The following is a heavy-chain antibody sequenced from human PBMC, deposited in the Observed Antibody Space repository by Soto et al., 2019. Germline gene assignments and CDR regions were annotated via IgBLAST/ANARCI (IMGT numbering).Heavy chain of an antibody. CDR2: TSYDGTSK. J-gene: IGHJ5*01. CDR3: ARDTGYSSGWYAS. D-gene: IGHD6-19*01. Sequence: GGSLRLSCAASGFTFSSDAMHWVRQAPGKGLEWVAVTSYDGTSKYYADSVKGRFFISRDNFKNTLYLQMNSLRPEDTAMYYCARDTGYSSGWYASWGQGTLVTVSS. V-gene: IGHV3-30-3*01. CDR1: GFTFSSDA.